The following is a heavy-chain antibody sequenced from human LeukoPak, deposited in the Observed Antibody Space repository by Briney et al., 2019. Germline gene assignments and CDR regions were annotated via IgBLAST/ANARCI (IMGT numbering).Heavy chain of an antibody. V-gene: IGHV1-69*02. Sequence: SVKVSCKASGGTFSSYTISWVRQAPGQGLEWMGRIIPILGIANYAQKFQGRVTITADKSTSTAYMEPSSLRSEGTAVYYCARVRYCSSTSCYTFDYWGQGTLVTVSS. D-gene: IGHD2-2*02. J-gene: IGHJ4*02. CDR2: IIPILGIA. CDR3: ARVRYCSSTSCYTFDY. CDR1: GGTFSSYT.